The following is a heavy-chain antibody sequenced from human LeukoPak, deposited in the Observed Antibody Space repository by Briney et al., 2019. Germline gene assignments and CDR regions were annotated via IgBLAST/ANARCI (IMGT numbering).Heavy chain of an antibody. Sequence: SETLSLTCTVSGGSISSGDYYWSWIRQPPGKGLEWIGYIYYSGSTYYNPSLKSRVTISVDTSKNQFSLKLSSVTAADTAVYYCARQPGYYGSGSYYYYYYYGMDVWGQGTTVTVSS. J-gene: IGHJ6*02. V-gene: IGHV4-30-4*08. CDR2: IYYSGST. CDR3: ARQPGYYGSGSYYYYYYYGMDV. CDR1: GGSISSGDYY. D-gene: IGHD3-10*01.